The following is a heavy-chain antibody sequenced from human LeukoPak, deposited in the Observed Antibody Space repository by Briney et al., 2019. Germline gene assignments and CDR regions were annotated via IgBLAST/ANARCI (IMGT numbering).Heavy chain of an antibody. J-gene: IGHJ4*02. CDR1: GYNFGTSW. D-gene: IGHD7-27*01. Sequence: GESLKISCKGSGYNFGTSWIGWVRQTPGKGLEWMGIIYPGDSDTRYSPSFQGQVTISADKSINTAYLQWSSLKASDTAMYYCARLTGDGVGHEFDYWGQGTLVTVSS. V-gene: IGHV5-51*01. CDR2: IYPGDSDT. CDR3: ARLTGDGVGHEFDY.